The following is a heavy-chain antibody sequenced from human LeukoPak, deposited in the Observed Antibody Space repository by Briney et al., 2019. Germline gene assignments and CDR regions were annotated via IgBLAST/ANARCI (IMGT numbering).Heavy chain of an antibody. D-gene: IGHD6-19*01. J-gene: IGHJ6*03. CDR2: ISAYNGNT. CDR1: GYTFTSYG. Sequence: GASVKVSCKASGYTFTSYGISWVRQAPGQGLEWMGWISAYNGNTNYAQKLQGRVTMTTDTSTSTAYMELRSLRSDDTAVYYCARDRSLLGSGYSSGWANYYYYYYMDVWGKGTTVTISS. CDR3: ARDRSLLGSGYSSGWANYYYYYYMDV. V-gene: IGHV1-18*01.